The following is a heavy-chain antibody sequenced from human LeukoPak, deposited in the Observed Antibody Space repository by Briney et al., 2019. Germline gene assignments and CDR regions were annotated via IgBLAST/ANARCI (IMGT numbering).Heavy chain of an antibody. D-gene: IGHD6-19*01. CDR2: IYSGGST. Sequence: GGSLRLSCAASGFTVSSNYMSWVRQAPGKGLEWVSVIYSGGSTYYADSVKGRFTISRDNSKNTLYLQMNSLRAEDTAVYYCARVPVWSSGWYDYYFDYWGQGTLVTVSS. CDR1: GFTVSSNY. V-gene: IGHV3-53*01. J-gene: IGHJ4*02. CDR3: ARVPVWSSGWYDYYFDY.